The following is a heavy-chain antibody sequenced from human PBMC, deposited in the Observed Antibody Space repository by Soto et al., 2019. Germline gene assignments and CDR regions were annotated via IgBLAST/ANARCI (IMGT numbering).Heavy chain of an antibody. Sequence: QVHLVQSGAEVKKPGSSVKVSCKAPGGTFSNHAINWVRQAPGQGLEWMGRIIPIFTTTNYAQKFQGRVTMTDDESPTTAYLELISLKLDDTAVYYCAREVAADGTFREDVFDIWGQGTLVTVSS. V-gene: IGHV1-69*12. J-gene: IGHJ3*02. CDR3: AREVAADGTFREDVFDI. CDR2: IIPIFTTT. CDR1: GGTFSNHA. D-gene: IGHD6-13*01.